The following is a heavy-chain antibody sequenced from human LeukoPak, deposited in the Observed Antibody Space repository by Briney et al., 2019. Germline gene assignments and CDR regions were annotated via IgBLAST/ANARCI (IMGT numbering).Heavy chain of an antibody. CDR3: AREGGCSSTSCLNWFDP. Sequence: SVKVSCKASGGTFSSYAISWVRQAPGQGLEWMGGIIPIFGTANYAQKFQGRVTITTDESTSTAYMELSSLRSEDTAVYYCAREGGCSSTSCLNWFDPWGQRTLVTVSS. CDR2: IIPIFGTA. V-gene: IGHV1-69*05. J-gene: IGHJ5*02. D-gene: IGHD2-2*01. CDR1: GGTFSSYA.